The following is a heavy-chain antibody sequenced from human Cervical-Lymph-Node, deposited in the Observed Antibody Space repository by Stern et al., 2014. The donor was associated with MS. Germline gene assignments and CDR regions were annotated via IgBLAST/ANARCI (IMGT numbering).Heavy chain of an antibody. V-gene: IGHV5-51*01. CDR3: ARLGATAVGTGGDYFDY. CDR2: IYPADSNT. Sequence: EVQLVESGAEVRKPGESLKISCQVSGYTFTSYWIAWVRQMPGKGLEWMGIIYPADSNTRYTPSFEALSPLSVDKSVSPPYLQWSSLKASDTAIYYCARLGATAVGTGGDYFDYWGQGSLVTVSS. J-gene: IGHJ4*02. D-gene: IGHD6-13*01. CDR1: GYTFTSYW.